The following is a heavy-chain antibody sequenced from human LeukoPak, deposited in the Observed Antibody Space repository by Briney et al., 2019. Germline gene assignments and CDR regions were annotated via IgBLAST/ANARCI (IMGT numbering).Heavy chain of an antibody. CDR2: INPSGGST. CDR1: GYTFTSYY. J-gene: IGHJ2*01. D-gene: IGHD2-15*01. CDR3: ARDPYCSGGSCYRGYFDL. Sequence: GASVKVSCKASGYTFTSYYMHWVRQAPGQGLEWMGIINPSGGSTSYAQKFQGRVTMTRDTSTGTVYMELSSLRSEDTAVYYCARDPYCSGGSCYRGYFDLWGRGTLVTASS. V-gene: IGHV1-46*01.